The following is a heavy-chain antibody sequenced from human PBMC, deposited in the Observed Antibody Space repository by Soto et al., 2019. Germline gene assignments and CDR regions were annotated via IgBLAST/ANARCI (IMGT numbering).Heavy chain of an antibody. CDR2: INPSGGSK. CDR3: ALGNDGYNEYYFDY. Sequence: GASVKVSCKASGYTFTSYYMHWVRQAPGQGLEWMGIINPSGGSKSYAQKFQGRVTMTRDTSKSTVDMDVSSLRSEDTVVYYCALGNDGYNEYYFDYWAQGTLVTVSS. J-gene: IGHJ4*02. CDR1: GYTFTSYY. D-gene: IGHD5-12*01. V-gene: IGHV1-46*01.